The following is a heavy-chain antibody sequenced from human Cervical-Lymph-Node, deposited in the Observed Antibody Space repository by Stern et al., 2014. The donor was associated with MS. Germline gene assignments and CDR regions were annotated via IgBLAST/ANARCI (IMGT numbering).Heavy chain of an antibody. V-gene: IGHV3-48*02. CDR3: ARHDILTPGASYGMDV. J-gene: IGHJ6*02. Sequence: EVQLVESGGGLVQPGGSLRLSCAASGFTFSSYSMNWVRQAPGKGLEWVSYISSSSSTIYYADSVKGRFTISRDNAKNSLYLQMNSLRDEDTAVYYCARHDILTPGASYGMDVWGQGTTVTVSS. D-gene: IGHD3-9*01. CDR2: ISSSSSTI. CDR1: GFTFSSYS.